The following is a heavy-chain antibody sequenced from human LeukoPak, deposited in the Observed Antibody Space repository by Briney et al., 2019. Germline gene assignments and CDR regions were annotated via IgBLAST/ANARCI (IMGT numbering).Heavy chain of an antibody. CDR2: IYYSGST. Sequence: SETLSLTCTVSGGSITSGNYYWGWIRQPPGKGLGWIGSIYYSGSTYYNPSLKSRVTISVDKSKNQFSLKLSSVTAADTAVYYCARARDYYGDSFDYWGQGTLVTVSS. J-gene: IGHJ4*02. D-gene: IGHD4-17*01. CDR3: ARARDYYGDSFDY. V-gene: IGHV4-39*07. CDR1: GGSITSGNYY.